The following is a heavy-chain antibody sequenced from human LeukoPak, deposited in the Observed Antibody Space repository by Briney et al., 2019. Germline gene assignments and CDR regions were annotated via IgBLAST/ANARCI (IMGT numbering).Heavy chain of an antibody. V-gene: IGHV1-69*05. CDR2: TIPLFGTT. CDR3: ARGSWDDVGYYYYYYMDV. J-gene: IGHJ6*03. Sequence: SVKVSCKASGGSFSSHAVGWVRQAPGQGLEWLGGTIPLFGTTRYAQKFQGRVTITTDESTKTAYMDLSSLTSEDTAVYYCARGSWDDVGYYYYYYMDVWGKGSTVTVSS. D-gene: IGHD1-1*01. CDR1: GGSFSSHA.